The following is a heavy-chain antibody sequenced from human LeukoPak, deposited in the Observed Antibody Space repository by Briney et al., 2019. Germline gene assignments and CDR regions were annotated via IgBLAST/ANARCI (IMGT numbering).Heavy chain of an antibody. CDR2: IYYSGST. CDR3: ARASVLRFLEWPFAPDAFDI. V-gene: IGHV4-39*01. J-gene: IGHJ3*02. Sequence: SETLSLTCTVSGGSISSSSYYWGWIRQPPGKGLEWIGSIYYSGSTYYNPSLKSRVTISVDTSKNQFSLKLSSVTAADTAVYYCARASVLRFLEWPFAPDAFDIWGQGTMVTVSS. D-gene: IGHD3-3*01. CDR1: GGSISSSSYY.